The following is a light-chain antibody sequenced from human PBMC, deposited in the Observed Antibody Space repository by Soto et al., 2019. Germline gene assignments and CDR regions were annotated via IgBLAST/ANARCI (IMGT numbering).Light chain of an antibody. J-gene: IGLJ1*01. CDR1: NIGSKS. CDR3: QVWDSISDSYV. Sequence: SYELTQPPSVSVAPGRTATITCGGNNIGSKSVHWYQQKPGQAPVVVIDYDSDRPSGIPERFSDSNSVNTATLTISRVEAGYEADYYCQVWDSISDSYVFGAGTKLTVL. V-gene: IGLV3-21*04. CDR2: YDS.